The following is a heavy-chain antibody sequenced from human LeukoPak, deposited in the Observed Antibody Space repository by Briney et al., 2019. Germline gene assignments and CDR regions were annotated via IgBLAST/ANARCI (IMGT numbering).Heavy chain of an antibody. CDR3: ARSVWYFDSSTFYYFDS. CDR2: ISSSSFYI. V-gene: IGHV3-21*01. J-gene: IGHJ4*02. Sequence: GGSLRLTCAASGFTFSRYDMNWVRQAPGKGPEWVASISSSSFYIYHADSVKGRFTISRENAKNSLYLQMDSLRAEDTAVYYCARSVWYFDSSTFYYFDSWGQGTLVTVSS. CDR1: GFTFSRYD. D-gene: IGHD3-9*01.